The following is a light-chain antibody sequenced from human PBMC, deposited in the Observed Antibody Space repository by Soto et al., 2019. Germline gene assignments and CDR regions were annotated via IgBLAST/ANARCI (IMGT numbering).Light chain of an antibody. CDR2: HAS. CDR3: HQYDDLLS. V-gene: IGKV1-33*01. Sequence: DIQMTQSPSSLSASVGDRVTITCRASQDIGNYLNWYQQKPGKPPKLLIYHASDLATGVPTRFSGRGSGTSFPFPINCLPPGDFEDYYCHQYDDLLSFGGRTKL. CDR1: QDIGNY. J-gene: IGKJ4*01.